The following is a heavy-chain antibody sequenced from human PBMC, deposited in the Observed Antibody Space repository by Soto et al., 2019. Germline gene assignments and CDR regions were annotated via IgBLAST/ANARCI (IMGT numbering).Heavy chain of an antibody. CDR2: ISGSGGST. CDR3: AKDRNSSGWFDY. V-gene: IGHV3-23*01. CDR1: GFTFSSYA. Sequence: GGSLRLSCAASGFTFSSYAMSWVRQAPGKGLEWVSAISGSGGSTYYADSVKGRFTISRDNSKNTLYLQINSLRAEDTAVYYCAKDRNSSGWFDYWGQGTLVTVSS. D-gene: IGHD6-19*01. J-gene: IGHJ4*02.